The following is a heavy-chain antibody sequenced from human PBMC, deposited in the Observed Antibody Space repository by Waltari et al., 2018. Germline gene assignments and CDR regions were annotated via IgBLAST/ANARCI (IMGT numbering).Heavy chain of an antibody. Sequence: EVQLLESGGGLVQPGGSLRLSCAASGFTFSSYAMSWVRQAPGKGLEWVSAIRGSGGSTYYADSVKGRFTISRDNSKNTLYLQMNSLRAEDTAVYYCARGCGGGSCYHDYWGQGTLVTVSS. V-gene: IGHV3-23*01. CDR3: ARGCGGGSCYHDY. D-gene: IGHD2-15*01. J-gene: IGHJ4*02. CDR1: GFTFSSYA. CDR2: IRGSGGST.